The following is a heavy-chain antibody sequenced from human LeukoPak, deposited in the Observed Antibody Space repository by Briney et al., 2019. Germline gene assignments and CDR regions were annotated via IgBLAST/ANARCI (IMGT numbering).Heavy chain of an antibody. CDR3: ARDLRDYDFWSGYFWAFDY. J-gene: IGHJ4*02. Sequence: GASVKVSCKASGYTFSGYHMHWVRQAPGQGLEWMGWINPNSGGTKYAEKFQGRVTITRDTSISTAYMELSSLRSDDTAMYYCARDLRDYDFWSGYFWAFDYWGQGTLVTVSS. D-gene: IGHD3-3*01. CDR2: INPNSGGT. V-gene: IGHV1-2*02. CDR1: GYTFSGYH.